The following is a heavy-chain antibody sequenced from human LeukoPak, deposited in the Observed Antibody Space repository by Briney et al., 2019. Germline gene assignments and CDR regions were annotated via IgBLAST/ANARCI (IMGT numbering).Heavy chain of an antibody. Sequence: WASVKVSCKASGGTFSSYAISWVRQAPGQGLEWMGGIIPIFGIVNYAQKLQGRVSMTTDTSTSTAYMDLRSLRSDDTAVYYCARDLRYSSGWSASGMDVWGKGTTVTISS. CDR3: ARDLRYSSGWSASGMDV. D-gene: IGHD6-19*01. CDR1: GGTFSSYA. J-gene: IGHJ6*03. V-gene: IGHV1-69*10. CDR2: IIPIFGIV.